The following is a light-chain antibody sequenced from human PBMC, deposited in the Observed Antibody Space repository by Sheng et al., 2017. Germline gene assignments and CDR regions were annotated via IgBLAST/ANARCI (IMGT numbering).Light chain of an antibody. Sequence: DIQMTQFPSTLSASVGDIVTITCRASQTIGNWLAWYQQKPGKAPKLLIYKASSLQSGVPSTFSGSGSGTQFTLTISSLHPDDSARYYCQQYSNYSITFGQGTRLEI. CDR2: KAS. CDR1: QTIGNW. J-gene: IGKJ5*01. CDR3: QQYSNYSIT. V-gene: IGKV1-5*03.